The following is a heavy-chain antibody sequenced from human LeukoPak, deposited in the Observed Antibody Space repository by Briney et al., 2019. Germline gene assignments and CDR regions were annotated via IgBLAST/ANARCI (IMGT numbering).Heavy chain of an antibody. CDR2: MYYSGST. Sequence: PSETLSLTXTVSGGSISSYYWSWIRQPPGKGLEWIGYMYYSGSTNYNPSLKSRVTMSLDTSKNHFSLKLTSVTAADTAVYYCARETSSGSLDYWGQGTLVTVSS. CDR1: GGSISSYY. V-gene: IGHV4-59*01. CDR3: ARETSSGSLDY. J-gene: IGHJ4*02. D-gene: IGHD3-10*01.